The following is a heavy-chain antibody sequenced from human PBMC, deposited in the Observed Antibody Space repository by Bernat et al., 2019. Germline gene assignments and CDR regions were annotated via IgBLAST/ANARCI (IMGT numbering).Heavy chain of an antibody. Sequence: QVQLVESGGGVVQPGRSLRLSCAASGFTFSSYAMHWVRQAPGKGLEWVAVISYDGSNKYYADSVKGRFTISRDNSKNTLYLQMNSLRAEDTAVYYCARDQYSSSSGYFDYWGQGTLVTVSS. CDR2: ISYDGSNK. V-gene: IGHV3-30-3*01. CDR3: ARDQYSSSSGYFDY. CDR1: GFTFSSYA. D-gene: IGHD6-6*01. J-gene: IGHJ4*02.